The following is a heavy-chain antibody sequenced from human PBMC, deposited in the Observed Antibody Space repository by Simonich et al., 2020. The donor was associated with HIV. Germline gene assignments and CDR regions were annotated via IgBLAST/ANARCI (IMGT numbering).Heavy chain of an antibody. CDR1: GYTFSSYG. CDR3: ARGWGPAQRAKQGHYYHGMDV. CDR2: INTNTGNP. D-gene: IGHD1-26*01. Sequence: QVQLVQSGSELKKPGASVKVSCKASGYTFSSYGMNWVRQAPGQGLEWMGWINTNTGNPTDAQGFTERFVFSLDTTVSTAYLQISSLKAEDTAVYYCARGWGPAQRAKQGHYYHGMDVWGQGTTVTVSS. J-gene: IGHJ6*02. V-gene: IGHV7-4-1*02.